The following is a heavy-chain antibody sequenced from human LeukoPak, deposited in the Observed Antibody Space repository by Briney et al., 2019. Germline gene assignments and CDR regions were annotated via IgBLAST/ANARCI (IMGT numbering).Heavy chain of an antibody. D-gene: IGHD5-18*01. Sequence: PGGSLRLSCAASGFTVSSNYMSWVRQAPGKGLEWVSVIYSGGSTYYADSVKGRFTISRDNSKNTPYLQMNSLRAEDTAVYYCARGVGDAPAMVTLRYYYYYYYMDVWGKGTTVTVSS. CDR1: GFTVSSNY. CDR3: ARGVGDAPAMVTLRYYYYYYYMDV. J-gene: IGHJ6*03. CDR2: IYSGGST. V-gene: IGHV3-53*01.